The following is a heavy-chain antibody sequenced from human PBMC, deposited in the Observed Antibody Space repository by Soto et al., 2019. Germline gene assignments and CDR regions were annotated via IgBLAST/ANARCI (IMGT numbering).Heavy chain of an antibody. CDR1: GYTFTGYY. V-gene: IGHV1-2*02. Sequence: GASVKVSCKASGYTFTGYYMHWVRQAPGQGPEWMGWINPNSGGTNYAQKFQGRVTMTRDTSISTAYMELSRLRSDDTAVYYCARDIGPFYCSSTSCYTYYYYYGMDVWGQGITVTVSS. CDR2: INPNSGGT. CDR3: ARDIGPFYCSSTSCYTYYYYYGMDV. J-gene: IGHJ6*02. D-gene: IGHD2-2*02.